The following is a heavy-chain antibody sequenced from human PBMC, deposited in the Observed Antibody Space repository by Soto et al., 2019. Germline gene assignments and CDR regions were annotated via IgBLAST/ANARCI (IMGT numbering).Heavy chain of an antibody. CDR1: GDSISNSRFY. J-gene: IGHJ5*02. CDR3: ARDFFDSSDYTTHWFDP. Sequence: SETLYLTCSVSGDSISNSRFYWAWIRQPPGEGLEWIGSIYHTGNAYYNPSLKSRVTISVDTSKNRFSLKLTSVTAADAALYYCARDFFDSSDYTTHWFDPWGQGTLVTVSS. V-gene: IGHV4-39*01. D-gene: IGHD3-22*01. CDR2: IYHTGNA.